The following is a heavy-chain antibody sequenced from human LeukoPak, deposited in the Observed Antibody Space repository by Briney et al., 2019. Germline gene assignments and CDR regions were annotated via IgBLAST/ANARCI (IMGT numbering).Heavy chain of an antibody. J-gene: IGHJ2*01. CDR3: AKSSLRGHSLWYFDL. CDR2: ISYDGSNK. CDR1: GFTFSSYG. Sequence: GGSLRLSCAASGFTFSSYGIHWVRQAPGKGLEWVAVISYDGSNKYDADSVKGRFTISRDNSKNTLYLQMNKLRVEDTAVYYCAKSSLRGHSLWYFDLWGRGTPVTVSS. V-gene: IGHV3-30*18. D-gene: IGHD3-10*01.